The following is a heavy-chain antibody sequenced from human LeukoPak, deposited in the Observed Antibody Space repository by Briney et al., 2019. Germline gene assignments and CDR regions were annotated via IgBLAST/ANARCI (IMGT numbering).Heavy chain of an antibody. Sequence: GGSLRLSCAASGFTFSSYSMNWVRQAPGKGLEWVSSISSSSSYIYYADSVKGRFTISRDNAKNSLYLQMNSLRAEDTAVYYCARGRVTMVRGATHYYYYGMDVWGQGATVTVSS. J-gene: IGHJ6*02. CDR2: ISSSSSYI. CDR1: GFTFSSYS. D-gene: IGHD3-10*01. CDR3: ARGRVTMVRGATHYYYYGMDV. V-gene: IGHV3-21*01.